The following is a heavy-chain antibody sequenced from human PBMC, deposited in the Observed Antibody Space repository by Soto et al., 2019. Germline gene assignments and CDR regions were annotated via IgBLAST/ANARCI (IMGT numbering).Heavy chain of an antibody. Sequence: QVRLQESGPGLVKPSQTLSLTCTVSGGSISSGGYYWNWICQHPGKGLEWIGYIYSSGSTYYNPSLKSRVTISVDTSKNQFSLNLSSVTAADTAVYFCARDRGDGYNFGYWGQGTLVTVSS. CDR3: ARDRGDGYNFGY. V-gene: IGHV4-31*03. J-gene: IGHJ4*02. CDR2: IYSSGST. CDR1: GGSISSGGYY. D-gene: IGHD5-12*01.